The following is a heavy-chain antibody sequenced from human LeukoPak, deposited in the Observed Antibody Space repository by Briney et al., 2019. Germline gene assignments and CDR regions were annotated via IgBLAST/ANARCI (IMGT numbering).Heavy chain of an antibody. CDR2: SCYYGSI. CDR3: ARSGGSRSSAELFEY. J-gene: IGHJ4*02. Sequence: SETLSLPCTVSGGSISSSSYYWGWIRQPPGKGLDCYVSSCYYGSIYYNPSRKSRLTISVDTPKNQFYQKLSSVTDADTGVYYCARSGGSRSSAELFEYWGQGTLVSVSS. D-gene: IGHD3-16*01. CDR1: GGSISSSSYY. V-gene: IGHV4-39*01.